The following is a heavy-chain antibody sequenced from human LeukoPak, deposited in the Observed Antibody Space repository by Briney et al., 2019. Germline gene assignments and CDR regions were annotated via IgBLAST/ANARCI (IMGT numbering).Heavy chain of an antibody. CDR3: ASVDQNGDYFDY. V-gene: IGHV4-59*01. J-gene: IGHJ4*02. CDR1: GGSISSYY. D-gene: IGHD1-1*01. CDR2: IYYSGST. Sequence: SETLSLTCTVSGGSISSYYWSWTRQPPGKGLEWIGYIYYSGSTNYNPSLKSRVTISVDTSKNQFSLKLSSVTAADTAVYYCASVDQNGDYFDYWGQGTLVTVSS.